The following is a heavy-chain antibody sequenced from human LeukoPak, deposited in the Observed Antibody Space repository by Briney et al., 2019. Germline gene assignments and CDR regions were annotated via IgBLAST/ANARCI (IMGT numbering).Heavy chain of an antibody. Sequence: SVKVSCKASGVTFSSYAISWVRQAPGQGLEWMGGIIPIFGTANYAQKFQGRVTITTDESTSTAYMELSSLRSEDTAVYYCERVLRRGSSWYSDYWGQGTLVTVSS. CDR3: ERVLRRGSSWYSDY. CDR1: GVTFSSYA. V-gene: IGHV1-69*05. J-gene: IGHJ4*02. CDR2: IIPIFGTA. D-gene: IGHD6-13*01.